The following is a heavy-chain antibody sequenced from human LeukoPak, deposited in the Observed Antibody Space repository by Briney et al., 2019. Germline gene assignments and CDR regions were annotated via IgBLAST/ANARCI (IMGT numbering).Heavy chain of an antibody. J-gene: IGHJ3*02. CDR2: IYYSGST. CDR1: GGSIGTYY. V-gene: IGHV4-59*06. D-gene: IGHD3-22*01. CDR3: ARDREYDSSGYYYRAGLFDI. Sequence: SETLSLTCTVSGGSIGTYYWSWIRQPPGKGLEWIGYIYYSGSTYYDPSLKSRVTISVDTSKNQFSLKLSSVTAADTAVYYCARDREYDSSGYYYRAGLFDIWGQGTMVTVSS.